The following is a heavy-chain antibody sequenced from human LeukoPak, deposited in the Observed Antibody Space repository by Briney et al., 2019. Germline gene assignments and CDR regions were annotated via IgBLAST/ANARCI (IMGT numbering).Heavy chain of an antibody. CDR1: EFNVSNNY. Sequence: GGSLRLSCVASEFNVSNNYMSWVRQAPGKGLEWVSVMYGSGATYYAASMNGRFTISRDNSKNTLYLQMNSLRGDDAAVYYCATKRGEGTQLNYMWFDPWGQGTLVTVSS. J-gene: IGHJ5*02. CDR3: ATKRGEGTQLNYMWFDP. V-gene: IGHV3-53*01. CDR2: MYGSGAT. D-gene: IGHD3-16*01.